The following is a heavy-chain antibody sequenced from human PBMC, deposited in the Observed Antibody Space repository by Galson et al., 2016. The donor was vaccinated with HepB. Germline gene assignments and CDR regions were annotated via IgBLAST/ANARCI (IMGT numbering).Heavy chain of an antibody. CDR1: GFSVSSNY. Sequence: SLRLSCAGSGFSVSSNYMNWVRQAPGKGLEWVSIVYNSGRTYYADSVKGRFTISRDDSKNTLYLQVNRLSAEDTAVYYCARDREGAEAATSLGLGFYYHYYMDVWGTGTTVTVSS. V-gene: IGHV3-53*01. CDR2: VYNSGRT. CDR3: ARDREGAEAATSLGLGFYYHYYMDV. J-gene: IGHJ6*03. D-gene: IGHD3-16*01.